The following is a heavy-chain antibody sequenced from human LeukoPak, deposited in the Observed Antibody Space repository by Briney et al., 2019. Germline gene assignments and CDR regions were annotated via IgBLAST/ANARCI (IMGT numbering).Heavy chain of an antibody. J-gene: IGHJ2*01. Sequence: PSQTLSLTRTVSGGSISSGSYYWSWIRQPAGKGLECLGRIYTSGSTNYNPSLKSRVTISVDTSKNQFSLKLSSVTAADTAVYYCARGSWGSTRYFDLWGRGTLVTVSS. V-gene: IGHV4-61*02. CDR1: GGSISSGSYY. CDR3: ARGSWGSTRYFDL. CDR2: IYTSGST. D-gene: IGHD2-15*01.